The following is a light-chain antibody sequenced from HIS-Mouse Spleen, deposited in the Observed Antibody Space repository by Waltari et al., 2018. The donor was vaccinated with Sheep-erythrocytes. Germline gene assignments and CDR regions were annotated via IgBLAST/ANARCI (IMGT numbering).Light chain of an antibody. CDR3: CSYAGSSTPWV. Sequence: QSALTQPSSVSGSPGQPLTISCTGTTSDVGSYNLVSWDQQHPGNAPKLMIYEGSKRPSGVSNRFSGSKSGNTASLTISGLQAEDEADYYCCSYAGSSTPWVFGGGTKLTVL. V-gene: IGLV2-23*01. CDR1: TSDVGSYNL. CDR2: EGS. J-gene: IGLJ3*02.